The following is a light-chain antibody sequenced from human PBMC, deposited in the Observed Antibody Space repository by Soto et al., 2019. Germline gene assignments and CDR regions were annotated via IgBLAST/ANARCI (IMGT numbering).Light chain of an antibody. V-gene: IGLV1-40*01. CDR1: TSNIGAGYD. J-gene: IGLJ3*02. CDR2: NNN. CDR3: QSYDTSLRGWL. Sequence: QSVLTQPPSVSGVPGQRVTISCTGSTSNIGAGYDVNWYQHLPGRAPKLLIYNNNHRPSGVPDRFSASKSGTSASLAITGLQAEDEAVYYCQSYDTSLRGWLFGGGTKLTVL.